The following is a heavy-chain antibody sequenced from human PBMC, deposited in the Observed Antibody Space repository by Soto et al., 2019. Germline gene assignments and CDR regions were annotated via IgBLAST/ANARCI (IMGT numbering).Heavy chain of an antibody. CDR3: ARFWPPPYSDALTDYTDAFDY. CDR2: INHSGST. V-gene: IGHV4-34*01. D-gene: IGHD3-9*01. Sequence: PSETLSLTCAVYGGSFSGYYWTWIRQPPGTGLEWIGEINHSGSTNYNPSLKSRVTISVDTSKSQFSLKLTSVTAADTAVYYCARFWPPPYSDALTDYTDAFDYWGQGTLVTVSS. CDR1: GGSFSGYY. J-gene: IGHJ4*02.